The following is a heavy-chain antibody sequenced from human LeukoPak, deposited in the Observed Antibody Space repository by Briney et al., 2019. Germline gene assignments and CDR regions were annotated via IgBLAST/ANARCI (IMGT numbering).Heavy chain of an antibody. J-gene: IGHJ6*03. Sequence: GGSLRLSCAASGFTFSSYAMSWVRQAPGKGLEWVSAISGSGGSTYYADSVKGRFTTSRDNSKNTLYLQMNSLRAEDTAVYYCAKPPGIAGLYYYYYMDVWGKGTTVTVSS. CDR3: AKPPGIAGLYYYYYMDV. V-gene: IGHV3-23*01. D-gene: IGHD1-26*01. CDR2: ISGSGGST. CDR1: GFTFSSYA.